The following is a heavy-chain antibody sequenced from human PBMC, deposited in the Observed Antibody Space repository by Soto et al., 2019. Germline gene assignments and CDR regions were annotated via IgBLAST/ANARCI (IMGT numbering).Heavy chain of an antibody. V-gene: IGHV1-69*13. J-gene: IGHJ6*02. CDR2: IIPIFGTA. D-gene: IGHD5-18*01. Sequence: ASVKVSCKASGGTFSSYAISWVRQAPGQGLEWMGGIIPIFGTANYAQKFQGRVTITADESTSTAYMELSSLRSEDTAVCYCARVDTAMRALGYYYGMDVWGQGTTVTVSS. CDR1: GGTFSSYA. CDR3: ARVDTAMRALGYYYGMDV.